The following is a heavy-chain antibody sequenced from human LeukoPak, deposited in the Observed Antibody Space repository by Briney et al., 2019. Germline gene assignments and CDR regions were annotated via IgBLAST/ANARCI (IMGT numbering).Heavy chain of an antibody. D-gene: IGHD4/OR15-4a*01. J-gene: IGHJ5*02. V-gene: IGHV4-59*01. CDR3: AREVGAHDSDNWFDT. CDR1: GGSINNYY. CDR2: VYYSGSA. Sequence: SETLSLTRTVSGGSINNYYWSWIRQPPGKGLEWIGDVYYSGSANYNPYLKSRVTISVATSKKQMSLKLTSVTAADTAVYYRAREVGAHDSDNWFDTWGQGILATVSS.